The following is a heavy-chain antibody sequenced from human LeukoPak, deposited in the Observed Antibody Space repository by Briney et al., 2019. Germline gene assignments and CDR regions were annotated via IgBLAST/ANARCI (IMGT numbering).Heavy chain of an antibody. CDR2: INHSGST. CDR3: ARSLIRPYYYYGMDV. CDR1: GGSFSGYY. D-gene: IGHD1-1*01. J-gene: IGHJ6*02. V-gene: IGHV4-34*01. Sequence: SESLSLTCAVYGGSFSGYYWSWIRQPPGKGLEWIGEINHSGSTNYNPSFKSRVTISVATSKNQCSLRLSSMTAADTAGYYCARSLIRPYYYYGMDVWGQGTTVTVSS.